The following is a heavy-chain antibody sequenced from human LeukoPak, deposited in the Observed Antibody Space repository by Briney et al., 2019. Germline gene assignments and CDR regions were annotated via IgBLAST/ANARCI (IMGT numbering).Heavy chain of an antibody. D-gene: IGHD3-22*01. CDR3: ARARLDSSGRFDY. CDR2: IYYGGST. Sequence: PSETLSLTCTVSGGSISSYYWSWIRQSPGKGLEWIGYIYYGGSTDYNPSLKSRVNILKDKSKTQCSLRVGAVTAADTAVYYCARARLDSSGRFDYWGQGTLVTVSS. V-gene: IGHV4-59*01. CDR1: GGSISSYY. J-gene: IGHJ4*02.